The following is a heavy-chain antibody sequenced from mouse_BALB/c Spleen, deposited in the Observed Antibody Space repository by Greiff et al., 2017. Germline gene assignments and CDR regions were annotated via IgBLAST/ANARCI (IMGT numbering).Heavy chain of an antibody. CDR2: INPSNGGT. V-gene: IGHV1S81*02. D-gene: IGHD2-14*01. CDR1: GYTFTSYY. J-gene: IGHJ4*01. Sequence: QVQLQQSGAELVKPGASVKLSCKASGYTFTSYYMYWVKQRPGQGLEWIGEINPSNGGTNFNEKFKSKATLTVDKSSSTAYMQLSSLTSEDAAVYDCTRERDRYGGGDYWGQGTSVTVSS. CDR3: TRERDRYGGGDY.